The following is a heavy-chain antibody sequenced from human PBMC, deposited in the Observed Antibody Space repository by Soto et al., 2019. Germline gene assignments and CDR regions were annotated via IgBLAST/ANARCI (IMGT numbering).Heavy chain of an antibody. V-gene: IGHV3-30*18. D-gene: IGHD6-13*01. CDR2: ISYDGGNK. Sequence: QVQLVESGGGVVQPGRSLRLSCAASGFTFSSYGMHWVRQAPGKGLEWVAVISYDGGNKYYADSVKGRFTISRDNSKKGLNLHLHSLSAEDTAVYNCEKDLVMVASACTRYYDYGMDVWGQGTTVTVSS. CDR1: GFTFSSYG. CDR3: EKDLVMVASACTRYYDYGMDV. J-gene: IGHJ6*01.